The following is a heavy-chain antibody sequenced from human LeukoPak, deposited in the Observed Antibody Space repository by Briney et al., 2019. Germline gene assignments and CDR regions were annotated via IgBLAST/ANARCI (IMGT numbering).Heavy chain of an antibody. CDR2: IYSGGST. J-gene: IGHJ4*02. CDR1: GFTVSSNY. D-gene: IGHD4-17*01. CDR3: ASAPRGMTTYYFDY. V-gene: IGHV3-53*01. Sequence: PGGSLRLSCAASGFTVSSNYMSWVRQAPGKGLEWVSVIYSGGSTYYADNVKGRFTISRDNAKNSLYLQMNSLRAEDTAVYYCASAPRGMTTYYFDYWGQGTLVTVSS.